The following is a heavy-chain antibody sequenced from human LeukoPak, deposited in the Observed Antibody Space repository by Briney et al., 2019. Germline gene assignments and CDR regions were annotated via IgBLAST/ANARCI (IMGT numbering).Heavy chain of an antibody. CDR3: AKGKGLYYYDSSGFDY. D-gene: IGHD3-22*01. J-gene: IGHJ4*02. Sequence: PGGSLRLSCAASGFTFDDYAMHWVRQAPGKGLEWVSGISWNSGSIGYADSVKGRFTISRDNAKNSLYLQMNSLRAEDTALYYCAKGKGLYYYDSSGFDYWGQGTLVTVSS. V-gene: IGHV3-9*01. CDR1: GFTFDDYA. CDR2: ISWNSGSI.